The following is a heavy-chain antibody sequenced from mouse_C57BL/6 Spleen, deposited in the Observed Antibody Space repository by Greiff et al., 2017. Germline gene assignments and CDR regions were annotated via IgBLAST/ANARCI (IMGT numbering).Heavy chain of an antibody. CDR2: ISSGGSYT. CDR1: GFTFSSYG. CDR3: ARQDSSGYGAMDY. Sequence: EVMLVESGGDLVKPGGSLKLSCAASGFTFSSYGMSWVRQTPDKRLEWVATISSGGSYTYYPDSVKGRFTISRDNAKTTLYLQMSSLKSEDTAMYYCARQDSSGYGAMDYWGQGTSVTVSS. J-gene: IGHJ4*01. V-gene: IGHV5-6*02. D-gene: IGHD3-2*02.